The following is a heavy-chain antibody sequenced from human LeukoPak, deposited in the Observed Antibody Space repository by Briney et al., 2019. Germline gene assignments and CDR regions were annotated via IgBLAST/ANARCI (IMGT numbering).Heavy chain of an antibody. CDR2: ISSSSSYI. D-gene: IGHD3-9*01. CDR3: ARESDILTGPDAFDF. CDR1: GFTFSSYS. Sequence: PGGSLRLSCAASGFTFSSYSMNWVRQAPGKGLEWVSSISSSSSYIYYADSVKGRFTISRDNAKNSLYLQMNSLRAEDTAVYYCARESDILTGPDAFDFWGQGKMVTVSS. J-gene: IGHJ3*01. V-gene: IGHV3-21*04.